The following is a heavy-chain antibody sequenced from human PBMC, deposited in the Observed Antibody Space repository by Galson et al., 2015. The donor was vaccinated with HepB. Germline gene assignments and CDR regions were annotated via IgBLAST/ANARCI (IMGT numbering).Heavy chain of an antibody. CDR2: IYHSGTT. Sequence: LSLTCAVSGGSISSSNWWSWVRQSPGKGLEWIGEIYHSGTTNYNPSLKSRVTISVDKSKNQFSLKLSSVTAADAAVYYCARRDYQGHYGMDIWGQGTTVTVSS. CDR3: ARRDYQGHYGMDI. D-gene: IGHD3-16*01. J-gene: IGHJ6*02. CDR1: GGSISSSNW. V-gene: IGHV4-4*02.